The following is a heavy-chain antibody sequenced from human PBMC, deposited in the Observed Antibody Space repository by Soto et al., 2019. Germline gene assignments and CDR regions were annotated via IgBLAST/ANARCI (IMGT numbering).Heavy chain of an antibody. J-gene: IGHJ6*02. D-gene: IGHD3-22*01. CDR2: ISSSSSTI. Sequence: PGGSLRLSCAASGFTFSSYSMNWVRQAPGKGLEWVSYISSSSSTIYYADSVKGRFTISRDNAKNSLYLQMNSLRDEDTAVYYCARQKDSSGYYYYYYGMDVWGQGTLVTVSS. CDR3: ARQKDSSGYYYYYYGMDV. CDR1: GFTFSSYS. V-gene: IGHV3-48*02.